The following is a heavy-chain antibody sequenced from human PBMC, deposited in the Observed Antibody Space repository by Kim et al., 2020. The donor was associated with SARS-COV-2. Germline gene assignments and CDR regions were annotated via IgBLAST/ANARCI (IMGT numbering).Heavy chain of an antibody. CDR1: GGSISSSSYY. CDR2: IYDSGSN. V-gene: IGHV4-39*01. Sequence: SETLSLTCTVSGGSISSSSYYWGWIRQPPGKGLEWIGSIYDSGSNYYNPSLKSRATISVDTSKNQFSLKLSSVTAADTAVYYCASGPDYDFWSGYSYWFDPWGQGTLVTVSS. CDR3: ASGPDYDFWSGYSYWFDP. J-gene: IGHJ5*02. D-gene: IGHD3-3*01.